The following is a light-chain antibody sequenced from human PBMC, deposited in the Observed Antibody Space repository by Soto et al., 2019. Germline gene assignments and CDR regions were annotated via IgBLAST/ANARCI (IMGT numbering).Light chain of an antibody. CDR1: SSDVGGYNY. CDR3: SSYTSSSTLYV. Sequence: QSALTQPRSVSGSPGQSVTISCTGTSSDVGGYNYVSWYQQHPGKAPKLMIYEVNNRPSGVSNRFSGSKSGNTASLTISGLQAEDEADYYCSSYTSSSTLYVFGTGTKLTVL. V-gene: IGLV2-14*01. J-gene: IGLJ1*01. CDR2: EVN.